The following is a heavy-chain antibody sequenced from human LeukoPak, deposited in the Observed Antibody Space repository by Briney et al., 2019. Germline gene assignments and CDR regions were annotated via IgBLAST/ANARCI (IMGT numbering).Heavy chain of an antibody. V-gene: IGHV3-23*01. J-gene: IGHJ5*01. D-gene: IGHD3-9*01. CDR2: ISGSGGST. Sequence: GGSLRLSCAASGFTFSSYAMSWVRQAPGKGLEWVSAISGSGGSTYYADSVKGRFTISRDNSKNTLYLQMNSLRAEDTAVYYCAKALLILRYFDWLSDSWGQGTLVTVSS. CDR3: AKALLILRYFDWLSDS. CDR1: GFTFSSYA.